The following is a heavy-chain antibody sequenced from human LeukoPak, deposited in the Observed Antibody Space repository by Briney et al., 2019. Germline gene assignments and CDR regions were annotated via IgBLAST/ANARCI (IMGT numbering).Heavy chain of an antibody. J-gene: IGHJ5*02. CDR3: ARGGTYSSGWYSGFDP. Sequence: SETLSLTCTVSGGSISSYYWSWIRHPPGKGLEWIGYIYYSGSTNYNPSLKSRVTISVDTSTNPFSLKLPSVTAADTALYYCARGGTYSSGWYSGFDPWGQGTLVTVSS. CDR1: GGSISSYY. V-gene: IGHV4-59*01. D-gene: IGHD6-19*01. CDR2: IYYSGST.